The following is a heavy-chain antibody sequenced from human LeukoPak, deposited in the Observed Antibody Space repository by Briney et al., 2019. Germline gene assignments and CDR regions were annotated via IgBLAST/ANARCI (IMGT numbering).Heavy chain of an antibody. D-gene: IGHD6-19*01. CDR2: ISGSGNRP. CDR1: GFTFSSYV. Sequence: GGSLRLSCTASGFTFSSYVMTCVRQAPGKGLEWVADISGSGNRPNYADSVKGRFTISRDNSNNNLYLQMNTLSPEDTAVYYCAKDQRAVAGTCFDNWGQGTLVTVSS. V-gene: IGHV3-23*01. CDR3: AKDQRAVAGTCFDN. J-gene: IGHJ4*02.